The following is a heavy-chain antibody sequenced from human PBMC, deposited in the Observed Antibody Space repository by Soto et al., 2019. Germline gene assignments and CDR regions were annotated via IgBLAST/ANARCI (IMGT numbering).Heavy chain of an antibody. Sequence: SETLSLTCTISGGSISSSSYYWGWIRQPPGKGLEWIGSIYYSGSTYYNPSLKSRVTISVDTSKNQFSLKLSSVTAADTAVYYCARAVAGTTYYYYYGMDVWGQGTTVTVSS. CDR2: IYYSGST. CDR1: GGSISSSSYY. J-gene: IGHJ6*02. V-gene: IGHV4-39*01. CDR3: ARAVAGTTYYYYYGMDV. D-gene: IGHD6-19*01.